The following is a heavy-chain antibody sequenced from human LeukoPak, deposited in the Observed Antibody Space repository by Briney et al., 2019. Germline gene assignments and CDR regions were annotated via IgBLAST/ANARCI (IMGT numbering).Heavy chain of an antibody. Sequence: SVKVSCKASGGTFSSYAISWVRQAPGQGLEWMGRIIPILGIANYAQKFQGWVTMTRDTSISTAYMELSRLRSDDTAVYYCARGRKNSSSWYYFDYWGQGTLVTVSS. V-gene: IGHV1-69*04. CDR2: IIPILGIA. D-gene: IGHD6-13*01. CDR3: ARGRKNSSSWYYFDY. J-gene: IGHJ4*02. CDR1: GGTFSSYA.